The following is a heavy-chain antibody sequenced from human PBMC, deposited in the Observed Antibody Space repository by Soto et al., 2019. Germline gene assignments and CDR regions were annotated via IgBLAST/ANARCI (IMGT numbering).Heavy chain of an antibody. J-gene: IGHJ4*02. CDR3: ARDYYDSSGYYYFDY. V-gene: IGHV4-39*02. CDR2: IYYSGST. D-gene: IGHD3-22*01. CDR1: GGSISSSSYY. Sequence: PSETLSLTCTVSGGSISSSSYYWGWIRQPPGKGLEWIGSIYYSGSTYYNPSLKSRVTISVDTSKNQFSLKLSSVTAADTAVYYCARDYYDSSGYYYFDYWGQGTLVTV.